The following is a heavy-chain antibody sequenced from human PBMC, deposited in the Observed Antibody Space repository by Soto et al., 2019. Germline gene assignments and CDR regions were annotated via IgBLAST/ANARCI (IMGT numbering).Heavy chain of an antibody. D-gene: IGHD2-21*02. V-gene: IGHV1-69*01. J-gene: IGHJ6*02. CDR2: IIPIFGTA. CDR3: AMALPYCGGDCSWVRMDV. Sequence: QVQLVQSGAEVKKPGSSVKVSCKASGGTFSSYAISWVRQAPGQGLEWMGGIIPIFGTANYAQKFQGRVTITADESTSTAYMELSSLRSEDTSAYYCAMALPYCGGDCSWVRMDVWGRGTTVTVSS. CDR1: GGTFSSYA.